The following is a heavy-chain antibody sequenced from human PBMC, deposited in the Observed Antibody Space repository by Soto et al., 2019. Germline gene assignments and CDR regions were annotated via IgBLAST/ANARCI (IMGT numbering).Heavy chain of an antibody. CDR3: ARVGGWFDP. D-gene: IGHD3-16*01. J-gene: IGHJ5*02. CDR1: GGSLSSGGYS. Sequence: QLQLQESGSGLVKPSQTLSLTCAVSGGSLSSGGYSWNWIRQPPGKALEWIGYIYDNGNTYYNPSLKSRVATPFASAKNEFSLSLSSITAADTAVYFCARVGGWFDPWGQGTLVTVSA. CDR2: IYDNGNT. V-gene: IGHV4-30-2*01.